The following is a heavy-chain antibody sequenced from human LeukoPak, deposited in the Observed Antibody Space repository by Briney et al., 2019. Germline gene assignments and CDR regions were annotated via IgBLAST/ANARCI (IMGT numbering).Heavy chain of an antibody. CDR1: GYTFTSYG. V-gene: IGHV1-18*01. CDR2: ISAYNGNT. J-gene: IGHJ6*03. CDR3: ARVLRYCSGGNCYSGGLGYMDV. D-gene: IGHD2-15*01. Sequence: ASVKVSCKASGYTFTSYGISWVRQAPGQGLEWMGWISAYNGNTNYAQKLQGRVTMTTDTSTSTAYMELRSLRAEDTAVYYCARVLRYCSGGNCYSGGLGYMDVWAKGPRSPSP.